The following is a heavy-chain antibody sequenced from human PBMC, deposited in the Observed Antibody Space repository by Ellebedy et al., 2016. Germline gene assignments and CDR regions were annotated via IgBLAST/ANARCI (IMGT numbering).Heavy chain of an antibody. J-gene: IGHJ4*02. CDR2: ISSSGSTI. Sequence: GGSLRLSCAASGFTFSDYYMSRIRQAPGKGLEWVSYISSSGSTIYYADSVKGRFTISRDNAKNSLYLQMNSLRAEDTAVYYCARADMIVVVINPPNYWGQGTLVTVSS. CDR3: ARADMIVVVINPPNY. D-gene: IGHD3-22*01. CDR1: GFTFSDYY. V-gene: IGHV3-11*01.